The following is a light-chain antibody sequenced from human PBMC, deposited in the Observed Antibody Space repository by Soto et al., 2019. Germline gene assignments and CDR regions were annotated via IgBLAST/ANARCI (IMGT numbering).Light chain of an antibody. Sequence: DIQMTQSPSSLSASVGDTVTITCRASQGSSNSLAWFQQKPGRVPQFLIYAASTLQPGVPPRFSGSGSGTDFTLTISSLQPEDVATYYCQNYNSAPLTFGPGTRVDIK. CDR2: AAS. CDR1: QGSSNS. CDR3: QNYNSAPLT. J-gene: IGKJ3*01. V-gene: IGKV1-27*01.